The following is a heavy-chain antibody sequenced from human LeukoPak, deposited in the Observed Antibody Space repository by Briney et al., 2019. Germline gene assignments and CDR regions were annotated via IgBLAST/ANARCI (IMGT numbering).Heavy chain of an antibody. Sequence: GGSLRLSCAASGFTFSSYWMSWVRQAPGKGLEWVANIKQDGSEKYYVDSAKGRFTISRDNAKNSLYLQMSCLRAEDTAVYYCRVSNLDFDYWGQGTLVTVSS. CDR2: IKQDGSEK. CDR1: GFTFSSYW. J-gene: IGHJ4*02. V-gene: IGHV3-7*05. D-gene: IGHD2-8*01. CDR3: RVSNLDFDY.